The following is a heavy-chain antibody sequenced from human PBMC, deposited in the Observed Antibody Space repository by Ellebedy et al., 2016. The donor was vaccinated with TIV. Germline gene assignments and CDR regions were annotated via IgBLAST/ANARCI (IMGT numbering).Heavy chain of an antibody. CDR1: GFSLSDFG. CDR3: TRGVVVTTSCSQY. V-gene: IGHV3-30*03. J-gene: IGHJ1*01. D-gene: IGHD2-21*02. CDR2: ISYDGRNE. Sequence: GGSLRLSCAASGFSLSDFGMHWVRQAPGKGLEWVAVISYDGRNEYYADSVRGRFTISRDNSNNTLYLHMNSLRAEETALYYCTRGVVVTTSCSQYWGQGTLVTVSS.